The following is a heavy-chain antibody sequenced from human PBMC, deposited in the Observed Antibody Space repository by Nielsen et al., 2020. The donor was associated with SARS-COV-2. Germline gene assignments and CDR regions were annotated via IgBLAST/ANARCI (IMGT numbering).Heavy chain of an antibody. D-gene: IGHD3-22*01. CDR1: GGTFSSYA. CDR3: ARDLTQYYYYDSSGYGWFDP. CDR2: IIPILGIA. V-gene: IGHV1-69*04. Sequence: SVKVSCKASGGTFSSYAISWVRQAPGQGLEWMGRIIPILGIANYAQKFQGRVTITADKSTSTAYMELSSLRSEDTAVYYCARDLTQYYYYDSSGYGWFDPWGQGTLVTVSS. J-gene: IGHJ5*02.